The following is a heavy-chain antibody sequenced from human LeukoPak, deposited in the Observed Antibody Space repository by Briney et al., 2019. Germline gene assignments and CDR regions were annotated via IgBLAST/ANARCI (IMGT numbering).Heavy chain of an antibody. CDR2: IYYSGST. CDR3: ARENFASNYDFWSGYFWYFDL. Sequence: PSETLSLTCTVSGGSISSYYWSWIRQPPGKGLEWIGYIYYSGSTNYNPSLKSRVTISVDTSKNQFSLKLSSVTAADTAVYYCARENFASNYDFWSGYFWYFDLWGRGSLVTVSS. V-gene: IGHV4-59*01. CDR1: GGSISSYY. J-gene: IGHJ2*01. D-gene: IGHD3-3*01.